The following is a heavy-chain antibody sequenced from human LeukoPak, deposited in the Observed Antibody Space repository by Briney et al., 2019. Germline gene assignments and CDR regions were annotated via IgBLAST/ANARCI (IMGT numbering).Heavy chain of an antibody. D-gene: IGHD3-3*01. CDR2: IYSGGST. V-gene: IGHV3-66*02. CDR3: ARENYDFWSGHAPPRY. Sequence: GGSLRLSCAASGFTVSSNYMSWVRQAPGEGLEWVSVIYSGGSTYYADSVKGRFTISRDNSKNTLYLQMNSLRAEDTAVYYCARENYDFWSGHAPPRYWGQGTLVTVSS. J-gene: IGHJ4*02. CDR1: GFTVSSNY.